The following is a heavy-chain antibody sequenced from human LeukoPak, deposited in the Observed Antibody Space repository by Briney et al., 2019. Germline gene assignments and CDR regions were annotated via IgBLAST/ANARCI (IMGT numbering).Heavy chain of an antibody. D-gene: IGHD3-22*01. CDR1: GFTFSSYA. CDR2: IYYSGST. CDR3: ARTGGSSGYVYWYFDL. Sequence: PGGSLRLSCAASGFTFSSYAMSWVRQPPGKGLEWIGTIYYSGSTYYNPSLKSRVTISVDTSKNQFSLKLNSVTAADTAVYYCARTGGSSGYVYWYFDLWGRGTLVTVSS. V-gene: IGHV4-38-2*01. J-gene: IGHJ2*01.